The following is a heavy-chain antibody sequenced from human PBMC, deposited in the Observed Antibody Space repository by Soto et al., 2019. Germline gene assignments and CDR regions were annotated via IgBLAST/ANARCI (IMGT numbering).Heavy chain of an antibody. D-gene: IGHD2-15*01. CDR2: ISPYNGKT. V-gene: IGHV1-18*01. Sequence: QAQLVQSGPEVKKPGASVSISCKASGYKFTSYGFIWVRQAPGHGLEWVGWISPYNGKTEYAQNFRGRVTLTTDTSTSTAYMDLSSLRSDDTAVYYCAKDGYSGNCCDAFEIWGQGTTVIVSS. CDR1: GYKFTSYG. CDR3: AKDGYSGNCCDAFEI. J-gene: IGHJ3*02.